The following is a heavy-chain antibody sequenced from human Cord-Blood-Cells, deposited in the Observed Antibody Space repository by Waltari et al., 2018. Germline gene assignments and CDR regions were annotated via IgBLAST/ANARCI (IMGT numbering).Heavy chain of an antibody. CDR2: IIPILGIA. D-gene: IGHD4-17*01. J-gene: IGHJ3*02. CDR3: AREGDYGGNYDAFDI. CDR1: GGTFSSYA. Sequence: QVQLVQSGAEVKKPGSSVKVSCKASGGTFSSYAISWVRQAPGQGLEWMGGIIPILGIANYAQKFQGRVTITADESTSTAYMELSSLRSDDTAVYYCAREGDYGGNYDAFDIWGQGTMVTVSS. V-gene: IGHV1-69*04.